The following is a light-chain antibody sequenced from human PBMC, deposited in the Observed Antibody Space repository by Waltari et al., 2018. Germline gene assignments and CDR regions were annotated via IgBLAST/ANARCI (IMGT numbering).Light chain of an antibody. J-gene: IGKJ1*01. V-gene: IGKV3-15*01. CDR3: QQYDNWLGT. Sequence: EIVMSHSPATLSVSPGERATLSCRASQSIRSNLAWYQHKPGQAPRLLIYGASTRATGIPARFSGSGSGTEFTLTISSLQSEDFAVYFCQQYDNWLGTFGQGTKVEIK. CDR1: QSIRSN. CDR2: GAS.